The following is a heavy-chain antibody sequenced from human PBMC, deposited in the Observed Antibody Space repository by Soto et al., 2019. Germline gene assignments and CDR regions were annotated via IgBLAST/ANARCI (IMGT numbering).Heavy chain of an antibody. V-gene: IGHV3-21*06. CDR3: ARDSDCHSTSCFFPPHV. Sequence: GGSLRLSCSASGFTFSDENMSWVRQVPGKGLEWVSGISGGGSYIFYADSVQGRFSISRDNPKNSLFLEMNSLRVEDAAVYYCARDSDCHSTSCFFPPHVWGQGTTVTVSS. J-gene: IGHJ6*02. CDR1: GFTFSDEN. CDR2: ISGGGSYI. D-gene: IGHD2-2*01.